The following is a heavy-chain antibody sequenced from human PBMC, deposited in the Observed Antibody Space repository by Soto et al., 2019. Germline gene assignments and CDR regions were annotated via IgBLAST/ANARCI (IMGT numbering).Heavy chain of an antibody. J-gene: IGHJ6*02. V-gene: IGHV3-15*07. Sequence: GWSIRLCRAACRVTVNNSVVDLVLKAKGKGLEWFGRIKSKTDGGTTDYAAPVKGRFTISRDDSKNTLYLQMNSLKTEDTAVYYCTAYDSSGYYWPGYYGMDVWGQATSVTVSS. D-gene: IGHD3-22*01. CDR3: TAYDSSGYYWPGYYGMDV. CDR2: IKSKTDGGTT. CDR1: RVTVNNSV.